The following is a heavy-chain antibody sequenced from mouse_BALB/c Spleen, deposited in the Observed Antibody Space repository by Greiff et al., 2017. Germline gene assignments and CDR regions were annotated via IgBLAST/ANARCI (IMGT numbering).Heavy chain of an antibody. Sequence: EVQGVESGGGLVKPGGSLKLSCAASGFTFSVYYMYWVRQTPEKRLEWVATISDGGSYTYYPDSVKGRFTISRDNAKNNLYLQMSSLKSEDTAMYYCARDGTVAYWGQGTLVTVSA. CDR1: GFTFSVYY. CDR2: ISDGGSYT. CDR3: ARDGTVAY. V-gene: IGHV5-4*02. J-gene: IGHJ3*01. D-gene: IGHD1-1*02.